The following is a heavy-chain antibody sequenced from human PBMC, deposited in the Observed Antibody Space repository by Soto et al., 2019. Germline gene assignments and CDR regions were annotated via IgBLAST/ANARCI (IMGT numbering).Heavy chain of an antibody. CDR1: GDSVSSAGYY. V-gene: IGHV4-61*03. CDR2: ISHSGSTI. Sequence: QVQLQESGPGLMKPSETLSLTCTVSGDSVSSAGYYWTWIRQPPGKGLEWIGYISHSGSTIKYNPSLKSRVTISVDASKNHFSLMLTSVTAADTAVYFCARDFHMNGYDLGWLASWGQGTLVAVSS. D-gene: IGHD5-12*01. J-gene: IGHJ5*01. CDR3: ARDFHMNGYDLGWLAS.